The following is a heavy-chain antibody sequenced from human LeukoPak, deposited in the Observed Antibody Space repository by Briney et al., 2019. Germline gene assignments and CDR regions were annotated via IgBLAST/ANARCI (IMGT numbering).Heavy chain of an antibody. CDR3: ARYSSSWYDAFDI. CDR2: IYTSGST. CDR1: GGSISSGSYY. D-gene: IGHD6-13*01. Sequence: PSQTLSLTCTVSGGSISSGSYYWSWIRQPAGKGLEWIGRIYTSGSTYYNPSLKSRVTISVDTSKNQFSLKLSSVTAADTAVYYCARYSSSWYDAFDIWGQGTMVTVSS. J-gene: IGHJ3*02. V-gene: IGHV4-61*02.